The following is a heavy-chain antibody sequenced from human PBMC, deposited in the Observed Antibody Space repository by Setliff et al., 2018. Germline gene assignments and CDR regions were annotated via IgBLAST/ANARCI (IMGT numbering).Heavy chain of an antibody. V-gene: IGHV4-4*02. CDR3: ARLESLGDLSLYGLWFGP. CDR1: GSSITSSNW. CDR2: IFHSGST. Sequence: NPSETLSLTCAVSGSSITSSNWWSWVRQPPGKGLEWIGQIFHSGSTHYNPSLKSRLTISVDQSKNQFSLKLKSVTAADTAVYYCARLESLGDLSLYGLWFGPWGQGTLVTVSS. D-gene: IGHD3-16*02. J-gene: IGHJ5*02.